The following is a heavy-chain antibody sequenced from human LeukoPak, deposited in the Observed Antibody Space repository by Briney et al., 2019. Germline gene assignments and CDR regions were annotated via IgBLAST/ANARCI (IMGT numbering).Heavy chain of an antibody. D-gene: IGHD2-8*01. CDR2: INPSGGST. CDR3: ARASGAGGMLYGPDY. Sequence: ASVKVSCKASGYTFTSYYMHWVRQAPGQGLEWMGIINPSGGSTSYAQKFQGRVTMTRDTSTSTVYMELSSLRSEDTAVYYCARASGAGGMLYGPDYWGQGTLVTVSS. CDR1: GYTFTSYY. J-gene: IGHJ4*02. V-gene: IGHV1-46*01.